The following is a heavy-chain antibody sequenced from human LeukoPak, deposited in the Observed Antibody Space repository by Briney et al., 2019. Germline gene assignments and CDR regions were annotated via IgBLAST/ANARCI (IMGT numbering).Heavy chain of an antibody. V-gene: IGHV4-59*01. Sequence: SETLPLTCTLSGGSISTYYWSWIRQPPGKGLKWIGYIYHSGSTNYNPSLKSRVTISVDTSKNQFSLKLSSVTAADTAVYYCARGGGYASPIGYWGQGALVTVSS. D-gene: IGHD5-12*01. CDR2: IYHSGST. CDR1: GGSISTYY. CDR3: ARGGGYASPIGY. J-gene: IGHJ4*02.